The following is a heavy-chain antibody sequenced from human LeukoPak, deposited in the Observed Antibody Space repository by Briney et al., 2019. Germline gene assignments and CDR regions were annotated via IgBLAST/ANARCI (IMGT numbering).Heavy chain of an antibody. V-gene: IGHV4-4*07. J-gene: IGHJ4*02. CDR1: GGSIRSYS. CDR3: ARDLYDSSGHPSGYFDY. D-gene: IGHD3-22*01. CDR2: IFTSGNT. Sequence: SETLSLTCTVSGGSIRSYSWSWTRQPAGKGLEWIGHIFTSGNTNYNPSLKSRVTISVDTSKNQFSLKLSSVTAADTAVYYCARDLYDSSGHPSGYFDYWGQGTLVTVSS.